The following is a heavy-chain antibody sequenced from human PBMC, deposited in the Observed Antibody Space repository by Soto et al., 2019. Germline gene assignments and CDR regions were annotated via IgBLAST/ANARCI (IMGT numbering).Heavy chain of an antibody. Sequence: SQTLSLTCAISGDGVSSNSAAWNWIRRSPSRGLEWLGRTYYRSKWYNDYAVSVKSRITINPDTSKNQFSLQLNSVTPEDTAVYYCARDGTIVVVPAAIAYYYYGMDVWGQGTTVTVSS. J-gene: IGHJ6*02. CDR3: ARDGTIVVVPAAIAYYYYGMDV. D-gene: IGHD2-2*01. CDR2: TYYRSKWYN. CDR1: GDGVSSNSAA. V-gene: IGHV6-1*01.